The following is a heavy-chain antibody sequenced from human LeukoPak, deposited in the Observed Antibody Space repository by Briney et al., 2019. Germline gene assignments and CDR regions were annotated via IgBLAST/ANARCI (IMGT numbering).Heavy chain of an antibody. J-gene: IGHJ4*02. V-gene: IGHV1-69*13. CDR2: IIPIFGTA. CDR3: ARDPAYYYDSSLDY. Sequence: ASVKVSCKASGGTFISYAISWVRQAPGQGLEWMGGIIPIFGTANYAQKFQGRVTITADESTSTAYMELSSLRSEDTAVYYCARDPAYYYDSSLDYWGQGTLVTVSS. D-gene: IGHD3-22*01. CDR1: GGTFISYA.